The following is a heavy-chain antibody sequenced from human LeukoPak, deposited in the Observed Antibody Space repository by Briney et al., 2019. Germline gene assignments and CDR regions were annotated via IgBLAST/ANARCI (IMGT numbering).Heavy chain of an antibody. V-gene: IGHV3-74*01. CDR1: GFTFSSYW. CDR2: INSDGSST. D-gene: IGHD4-23*01. CDR3: ATLGYGGNSREFVY. Sequence: GGSLRLSCAASGFTFSSYWMYWVRQAPGKGLVWVSRINSDGSSTSYADSVKGRFTISRDNAKNTLYLQMNSLRAEDTAVYYCATLGYGGNSREFVYWGQGTLVTVSS. J-gene: IGHJ4*02.